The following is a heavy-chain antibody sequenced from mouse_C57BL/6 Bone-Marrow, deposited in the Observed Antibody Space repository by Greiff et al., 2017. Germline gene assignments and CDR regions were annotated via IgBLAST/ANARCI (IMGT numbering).Heavy chain of an antibody. D-gene: IGHD2-3*01. CDR1: GFSFTSYG. Sequence: VQLKQSGPGLVQPSQSLSITCTVSGFSFTSYGVHWVRPSPGKGLEWLGVIWSGGSTDYNAAIISRLSISKDNSNSQVFFKMNSLQADDTAIYYCARPIYDGCPLAYWGQGTLVTVSA. V-gene: IGHV2-2*01. J-gene: IGHJ3*01. CDR2: IWSGGST. CDR3: ARPIYDGCPLAY.